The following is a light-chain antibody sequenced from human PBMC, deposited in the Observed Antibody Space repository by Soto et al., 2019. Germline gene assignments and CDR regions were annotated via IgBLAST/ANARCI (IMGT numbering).Light chain of an antibody. CDR1: SSDVIGYNY. J-gene: IGLJ2*01. CDR2: DVS. V-gene: IGLV2-14*01. Sequence: QSALTQPASVSGSPGQSITISCTGTSSDVIGYNYVSWYQQHPGKAPKLMIYDVSNRPSGVSNRFSGSKSGNTASLTISGLQAEDEAVYYCSSYTTSSTVIFGGGTKLTVL. CDR3: SSYTTSSTVI.